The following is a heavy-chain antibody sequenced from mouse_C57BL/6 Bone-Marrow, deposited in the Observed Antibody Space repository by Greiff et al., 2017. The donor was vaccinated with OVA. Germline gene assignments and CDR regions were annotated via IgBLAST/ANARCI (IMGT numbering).Heavy chain of an antibody. V-gene: IGHV6-3*01. CDR3: TKIYGSSQDY. J-gene: IGHJ4*01. D-gene: IGHD1-1*01. Sequence: EVQGVESGGGLVQPGGSMKLSCVASGFTFSNYWMNWVRQSPEKGLEWVAQIRLKSDNYATHYAESVKGRFTISRDDSKSSVYLQMNNLRAEDTGIYYCTKIYGSSQDYWGQGTSVTVSS. CDR1: GFTFSNYW. CDR2: IRLKSDNYAT.